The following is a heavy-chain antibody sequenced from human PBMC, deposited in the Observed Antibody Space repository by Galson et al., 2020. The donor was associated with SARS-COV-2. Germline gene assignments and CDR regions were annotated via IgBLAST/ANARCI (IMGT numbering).Heavy chain of an antibody. CDR3: ASEGWVRVLMFAERSCMDV. J-gene: IGHJ6*02. D-gene: IGHD2-8*01. V-gene: IGHV3-7*01. CDR2: IKQDGSEK. Sequence: GESLKISCAASGFTFSSYWMSWVRQAPGKGLEWVANIKQDGSEKYYVDSVKGRFTISRDNAKNSLYLQMNSLRAEDTAVYYCASEGWVRVLMFAERSCMDVGGQGNTVTVSS. CDR1: GFTFSSYW.